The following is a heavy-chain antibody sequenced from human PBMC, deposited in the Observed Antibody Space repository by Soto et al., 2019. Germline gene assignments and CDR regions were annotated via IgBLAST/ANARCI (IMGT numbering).Heavy chain of an antibody. D-gene: IGHD4-17*01. CDR1: GFTFSSYG. Sequence: PGGSLRLSCAASGFTFSSYGMHWVRQAPGKGLEWVSYISSSGSTIYYADSVKGRFTISRDNAKNSLYLQMNSLRAEDTAVYYCAGYGDYVSYFDYWGQGTLVTVSS. J-gene: IGHJ4*02. CDR3: AGYGDYVSYFDY. V-gene: IGHV3-48*04. CDR2: ISSSGSTI.